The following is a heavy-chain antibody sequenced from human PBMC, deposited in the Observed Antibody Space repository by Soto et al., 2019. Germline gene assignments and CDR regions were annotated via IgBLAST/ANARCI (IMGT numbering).Heavy chain of an antibody. Sequence: PGESLKISCKGSGYSFTSYWIGWVRQMPGKGLEWMGIIYPGDSDTRYSPSFQGQVTISADKSISTAYLQWSSLKASDTAMYYCARGGGGYFDWLLNPPAFDIWGQGTMVTVSS. CDR3: ARGGGGYFDWLLNPPAFDI. CDR1: GYSFTSYW. CDR2: IYPGDSDT. D-gene: IGHD3-9*01. J-gene: IGHJ3*02. V-gene: IGHV5-51*01.